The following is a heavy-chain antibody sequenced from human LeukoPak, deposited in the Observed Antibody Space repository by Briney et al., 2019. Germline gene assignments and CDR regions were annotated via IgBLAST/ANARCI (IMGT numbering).Heavy chain of an antibody. D-gene: IGHD3-10*01. Sequence: PSETLSLTCTVSGGSITSYYWSWIRQPPGKGLKWIGYIYYSGITNYNPSLKSRVTISVDTSKNQFSLKLSSVTAADTAVYYCARVTGFYGSGSYWFDPWGQGTLVTVSS. CDR1: GGSITSYY. V-gene: IGHV4-59*01. CDR2: IYYSGIT. J-gene: IGHJ5*02. CDR3: ARVTGFYGSGSYWFDP.